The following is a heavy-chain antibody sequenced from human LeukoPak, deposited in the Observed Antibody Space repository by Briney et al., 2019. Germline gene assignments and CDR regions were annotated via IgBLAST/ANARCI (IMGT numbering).Heavy chain of an antibody. Sequence: GGSLRLSCAASRFTFSTYSMNWVRQAPGKGLEWVSSITSSRTYIHYADSVKGRFTISRDNAKNALYLQMNSLRVEDTAVYYCARDESRGNLVTAPDYWGQGTLVTVSS. V-gene: IGHV3-21*01. CDR1: RFTFSTYS. J-gene: IGHJ4*02. CDR3: ARDESRGNLVTAPDY. D-gene: IGHD2-21*02. CDR2: ITSSRTYI.